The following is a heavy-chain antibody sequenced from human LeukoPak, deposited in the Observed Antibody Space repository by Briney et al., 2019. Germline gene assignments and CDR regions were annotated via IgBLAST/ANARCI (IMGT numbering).Heavy chain of an antibody. CDR1: GGSISSGSYY. D-gene: IGHD4-17*01. V-gene: IGHV4-61*02. J-gene: IGHJ3*02. CDR3: ARDVDSGDYHDAFDI. CDR2: IYTSGST. Sequence: PSQTLSLTCTVSGGSISSGSYYWRWIRQPAGKGLEWIGRIYTSGSTNYNPSLKSRVTISVDTSKNQFSLKLSSVTAADTAVYYCARDVDSGDYHDAFDIWGQGTMVTVSS.